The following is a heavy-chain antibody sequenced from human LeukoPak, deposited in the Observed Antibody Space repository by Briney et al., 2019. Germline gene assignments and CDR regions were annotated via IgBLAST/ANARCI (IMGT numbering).Heavy chain of an antibody. CDR3: AFWDYGEYPA. J-gene: IGHJ5*02. V-gene: IGHV1-8*02. Sequence: GSAKVSCKASGGTFSSYAISWVRQATGQGLKWMGWMNPNSGNTGYAQKFQGRVTMTRNTSISTAYMELSSLRSEDTAVYYCAFWDYGEYPAWGQGTLVTVSS. CDR1: GGTFSSYA. D-gene: IGHD4-17*01. CDR2: MNPNSGNT.